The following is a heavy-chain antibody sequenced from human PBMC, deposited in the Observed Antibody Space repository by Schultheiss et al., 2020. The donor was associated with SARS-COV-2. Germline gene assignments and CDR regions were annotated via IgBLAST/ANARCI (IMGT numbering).Heavy chain of an antibody. V-gene: IGHV4-61*08. CDR1: GGSISSGGYY. Sequence: SQTLSLTCTVSGGSISSGGYYWSWIRQPPGKGLEWIGYIYYSGSTNYNPSLKSRVTISVDTSKNQFSLKLTSVTAADTAIYYCARTVGRFFEWPSPGPPHGWGQGTLVTVSS. CDR3: ARTVGRFFEWPSPGPPHG. CDR2: IYYSGST. D-gene: IGHD3-3*01. J-gene: IGHJ4*02.